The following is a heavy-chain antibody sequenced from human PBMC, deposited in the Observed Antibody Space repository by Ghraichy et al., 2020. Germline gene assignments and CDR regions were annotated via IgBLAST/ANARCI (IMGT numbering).Heavy chain of an antibody. Sequence: GGSLRLSCAASGFTFSSSAMHWVRQAPGKGLGWVAVISYDGSYKYYADSVKGRFTISRDNSKNTLYLQMNSLRVEDTAVYYCARDPSFIYYDSSSSLFDYWGQGTLVTVSS. J-gene: IGHJ4*02. CDR1: GFTFSSSA. V-gene: IGHV3-30*01. CDR2: ISYDGSYK. CDR3: ARDPSFIYYDSSSSLFDY. D-gene: IGHD3-22*01.